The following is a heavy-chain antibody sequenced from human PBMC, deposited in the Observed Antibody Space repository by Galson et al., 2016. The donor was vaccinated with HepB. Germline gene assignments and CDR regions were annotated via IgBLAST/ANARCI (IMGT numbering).Heavy chain of an antibody. Sequence: LRLSCAASGFIFDDYAMHWVRQAPGKGLEWVSGITWNSGTIGYADSVKGRFAISRDNAKNSLYLQMNSLRGDDTALYYCAKDIRSVATSLDNWGQGTLVTVSS. CDR1: GFIFDDYA. CDR3: AKDIRSVATSLDN. CDR2: ITWNSGTI. J-gene: IGHJ4*02. D-gene: IGHD5-12*01. V-gene: IGHV3-9*01.